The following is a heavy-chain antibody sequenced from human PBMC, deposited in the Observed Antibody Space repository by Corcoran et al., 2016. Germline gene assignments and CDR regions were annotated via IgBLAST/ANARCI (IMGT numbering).Heavy chain of an antibody. CDR3: ARAPPDGYKRLRGKLVDY. CDR1: GYTFTGYY. Sequence: QVQLVQSGAEVKKPGASVKVSCKASGYTFTGYYMHWVRQAPGQGLEWMGWINPNSGGTNYAQKFQGRVTMTRDTSISTAYMELSRLRSDDTAVYYCARAPPDGYKRLRGKLVDYWGQGTLVTVSS. D-gene: IGHD4-17*01. V-gene: IGHV1-2*02. J-gene: IGHJ4*02. CDR2: INPNSGGT.